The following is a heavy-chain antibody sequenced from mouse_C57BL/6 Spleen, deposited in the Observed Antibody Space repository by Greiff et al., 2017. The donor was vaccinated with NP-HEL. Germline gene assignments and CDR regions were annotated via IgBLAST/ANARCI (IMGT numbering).Heavy chain of an antibody. Sequence: EVQLQQSGPELVKPGASVKMSCKASGYTFTDYNMHWVKQSHGKSLEWIGYINPNNGGTSYNQKFKGKATLTVNKSSSTAYMELRSLTSEDSAVYYWARDYYDYDWFAYWGQGTLVTVSA. D-gene: IGHD2-4*01. CDR1: GYTFTDYN. CDR2: INPNNGGT. V-gene: IGHV1-22*01. CDR3: ARDYYDYDWFAY. J-gene: IGHJ3*01.